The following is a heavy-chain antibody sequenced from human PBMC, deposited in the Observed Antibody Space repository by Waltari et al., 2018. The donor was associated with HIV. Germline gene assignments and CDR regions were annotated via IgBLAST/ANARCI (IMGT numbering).Heavy chain of an antibody. CDR1: GYTFTSYY. V-gene: IGHV1-46*01. CDR2: INPRGGRT. CDR3: ARTPVDREYHLTHLDY. J-gene: IGHJ4*02. Sequence: QVQLVQSGAEVKKPGASVKVSCKASGYTFTSYYMHWVRQAPGQGLEWMGIINPRGGRTSYEKKFQGRVTMTRDTSTSTVYMELSSLRSEDTALYYCARTPVDREYHLTHLDYWGQGTLVTVSS. D-gene: IGHD2-2*01.